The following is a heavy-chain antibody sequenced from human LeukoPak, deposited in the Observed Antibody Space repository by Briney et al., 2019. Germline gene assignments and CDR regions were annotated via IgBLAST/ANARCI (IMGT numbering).Heavy chain of an antibody. CDR2: ISSSSNYI. CDR3: ARVTSYGMDV. V-gene: IGHV3-21*01. CDR1: GFTFSSYS. J-gene: IGHJ6*02. D-gene: IGHD1-20*01. Sequence: GGSLRLSCAASGFTFSSYSMNWVRQAPGKGLEWVSSISSSSNYIYYADSVKGRFTISRDNAKNSLYLQMNSLRAEDTAVYYCARVTSYGMDVWGQGTTVTVSS.